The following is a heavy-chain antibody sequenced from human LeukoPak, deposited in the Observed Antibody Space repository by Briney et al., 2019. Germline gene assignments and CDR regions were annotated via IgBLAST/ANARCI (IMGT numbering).Heavy chain of an antibody. CDR2: IYYSGST. V-gene: IGHV4-59*01. CDR1: GGSISSYY. CDR3: ARVFRWFDP. Sequence: SETLSLTCTVSGGSISSYYWSWVRQPPGKGLEWIGDIYYSGSTNYNPSLKSRVTISVDTSKNQFSLKLSSVTAADTAVYYCARVFRWFDPWGQGTLVTVSS. J-gene: IGHJ5*02.